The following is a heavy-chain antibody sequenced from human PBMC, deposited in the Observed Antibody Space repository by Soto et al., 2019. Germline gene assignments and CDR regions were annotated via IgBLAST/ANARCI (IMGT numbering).Heavy chain of an antibody. CDR2: IVVGSGNT. Sequence: QMQLVQSGPEVKKPGTSVKVSCKASGFTFTSSAVQWVRQARGQRLEWIGWIVVGSGNTNYEQKFKERVTITRDMYTSTAYMELSSRRSEDTAVYYCAAARTSEAGREYFQHWGQGTLVTVSS. V-gene: IGHV1-58*01. CDR1: GFTFTSSA. D-gene: IGHD2-2*01. CDR3: AAARTSEAGREYFQH. J-gene: IGHJ1*01.